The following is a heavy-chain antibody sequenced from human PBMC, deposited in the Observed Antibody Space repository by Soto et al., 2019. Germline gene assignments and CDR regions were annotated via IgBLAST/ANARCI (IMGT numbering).Heavy chain of an antibody. D-gene: IGHD2-21*02. V-gene: IGHV3-23*01. J-gene: IGHJ4*02. CDR1: GFTFSSYA. Sequence: PGGSLRLSCAASGFTFSSYAMSWVRQAPGKGLEWVSAISGSGGSTYYADSVKGRFTISRDNSKNTLYLQMNSLRAEDTAVYYCATDPGPVVTQHYWGQGTMVTVSS. CDR2: ISGSGGST. CDR3: ATDPGPVVTQHY.